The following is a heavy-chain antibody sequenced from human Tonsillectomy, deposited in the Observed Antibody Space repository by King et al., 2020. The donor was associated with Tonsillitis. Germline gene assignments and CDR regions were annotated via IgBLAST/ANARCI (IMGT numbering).Heavy chain of an antibody. D-gene: IGHD2-8*01. CDR2: IYWNDDK. J-gene: IGHJ3*02. V-gene: IGHV2-5*01. CDR3: AHTDPSLVLMGYAISGHDAFDI. CDR1: GFSLSNSGVR. Sequence: TLKESGPTLVKPTQTLTLTCTFSGFSLSNSGVRVGWIRQPPGKALEWLALIYWNDDKRYSPSLKSRLTITNDTSKNQVVLTMTNMDPVDTATYYCAHTDPSLVLMGYAISGHDAFDIWGQATMVTVPS.